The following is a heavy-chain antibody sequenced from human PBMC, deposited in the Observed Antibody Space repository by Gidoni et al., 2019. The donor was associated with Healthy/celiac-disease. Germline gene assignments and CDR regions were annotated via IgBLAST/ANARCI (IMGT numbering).Heavy chain of an antibody. D-gene: IGHD6-6*01. J-gene: IGHJ4*02. CDR1: VFTFRSYA. CDR3: AKSGQLAAVFDY. Sequence: EVQLLASGGGLVQPGGSLRLSCADSVFTFRSYAMSWVRQAPGKGLEWVSAISCSGGSTYYADSVKGRFTISRDNSKNTLYLQMNSLRAEDTAVYYCAKSGQLAAVFDYWGQGTLVTVSS. V-gene: IGHV3-23*01. CDR2: ISCSGGST.